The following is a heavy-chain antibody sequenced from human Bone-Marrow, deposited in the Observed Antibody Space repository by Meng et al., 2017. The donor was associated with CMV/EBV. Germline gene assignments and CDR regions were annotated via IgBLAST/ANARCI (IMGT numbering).Heavy chain of an antibody. V-gene: IGHV1-18*01. J-gene: IGHJ6*02. CDR1: GYTFTNYG. D-gene: IGHD3-3*01. Sequence: ASVKVSCKASGYTFTNYGITWVRQAPGQGLEWMGWISAYNGNTNYAQKLQGRVTMTTDTSTTKAYMEPRSLRSDDTAVFYSAKDPGFWSGRDVGMDVWGQGTTVTVSS. CDR3: AKDPGFWSGRDVGMDV. CDR2: ISAYNGNT.